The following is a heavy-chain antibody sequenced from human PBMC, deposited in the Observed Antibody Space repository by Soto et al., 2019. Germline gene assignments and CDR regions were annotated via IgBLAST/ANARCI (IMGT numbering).Heavy chain of an antibody. J-gene: IGHJ6*02. CDR3: ARGIVVVPAAIDYYGMDV. CDR2: IYYSGST. V-gene: IGHV4-30-4*01. Sequence: PSETLSLTCTVSGGSISSGDYYWSWIRQPPGKGLEWIGYIYYSGSTYYNPSLKSRVTISVDTSKNQFSLKLSSVTAADTAVYYCARGIVVVPAAIDYYGMDVWGQGTTVTVS. CDR1: GGSISSGDYY. D-gene: IGHD2-2*01.